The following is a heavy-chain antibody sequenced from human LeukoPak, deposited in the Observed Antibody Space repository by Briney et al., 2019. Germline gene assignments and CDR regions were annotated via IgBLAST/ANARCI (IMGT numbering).Heavy chain of an antibody. Sequence: SETLSLTCTVSGGSISSYYWSWIRQPPGKGLEWIEYIYYSGSTNYNPSLKSRVTISVDTSKNQFSLKLSSVTAADTAVYYCAHTHYCSSTSCRPFDAFDIWGQGTMVTVSS. V-gene: IGHV4-59*01. CDR1: GGSISSYY. J-gene: IGHJ3*02. CDR2: IYYSGST. CDR3: AHTHYCSSTSCRPFDAFDI. D-gene: IGHD2-2*01.